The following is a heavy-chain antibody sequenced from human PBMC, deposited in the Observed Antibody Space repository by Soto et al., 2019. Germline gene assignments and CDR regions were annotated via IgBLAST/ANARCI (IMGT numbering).Heavy chain of an antibody. D-gene: IGHD3-9*01. CDR3: ARDLLPLVLTYYTVMDV. Sequence: QVQLVESGGGVVQPGRSLRLSCAASGFTFSGYALHWVRQAPGKGLEWVAVISGDGSNQYYADSVKGRFTISRDNSKNTLYLQMHSLRAADTAVYYCARDLLPLVLTYYTVMDVWGQGTTVTVSS. CDR1: GFTFSGYA. J-gene: IGHJ6*02. V-gene: IGHV3-30-3*01. CDR2: ISGDGSNQ.